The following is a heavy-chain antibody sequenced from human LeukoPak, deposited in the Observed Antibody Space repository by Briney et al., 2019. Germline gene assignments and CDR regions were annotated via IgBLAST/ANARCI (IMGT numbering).Heavy chain of an antibody. CDR3: ARESDDSSGYYYQNYFDY. V-gene: IGHV4-39*07. D-gene: IGHD3-22*01. CDR2: IFYSGST. Sequence: SETLSLTCTVSSGSISTSNYYWGWVRQPPGKALEWIGNIFYSGSTYYSPSLKSRVTISVDTSKNQFSLKLSSVTAADTAVYYCARESDDSSGYYYQNYFDYWGQGTLVTVSS. CDR1: SGSISTSNYY. J-gene: IGHJ4*02.